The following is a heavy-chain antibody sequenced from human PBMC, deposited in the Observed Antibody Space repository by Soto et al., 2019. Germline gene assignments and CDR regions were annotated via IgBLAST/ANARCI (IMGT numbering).Heavy chain of an antibody. J-gene: IGHJ4*02. CDR2: ISSSSSTI. D-gene: IGHD3-10*01. CDR1: GFTFSSYR. V-gene: IGHV3-48*01. CDR3: ARPNYYGSGSYDY. Sequence: EVQLVESGGGLVQPGGSLRLSCAASGFTFSSYRMNWVRQAPGKGLEWVSHISSSSSTIHYADSVKGRFTISRDNAKNSLYLQMNSLRAEDTAVYYCARPNYYGSGSYDYWGQGTLVTVSS.